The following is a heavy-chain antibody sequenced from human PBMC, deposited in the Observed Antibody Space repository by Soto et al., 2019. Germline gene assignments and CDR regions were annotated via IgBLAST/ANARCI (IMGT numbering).Heavy chain of an antibody. Sequence: QVPLVQSGAEVKKRGASVKVSCKASGYTLTSYYMQWVSQATGQGVGWMGMINPTSDYTNYAQKFQGRVTMTSDTSTITVYLELSSLRSEDTAMYYCARGGRAINAFDIWGQGTMVTVSS. CDR2: INPTSDYT. J-gene: IGHJ3*02. V-gene: IGHV1-46*01. D-gene: IGHD2-2*01. CDR1: GYTLTSYY. CDR3: ARGGRAINAFDI.